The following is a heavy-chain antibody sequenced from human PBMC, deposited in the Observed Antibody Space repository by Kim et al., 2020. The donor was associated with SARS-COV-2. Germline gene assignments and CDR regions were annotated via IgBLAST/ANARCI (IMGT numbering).Heavy chain of an antibody. D-gene: IGHD1-26*01. CDR2: INPNSGGT. CDR3: ARERSEVSGSYSYGMDV. V-gene: IGHV1-2*04. CDR1: GYTFIGYY. J-gene: IGHJ6*02. Sequence: ASVKVSCKASGYTFIGYYMHWVRQAPGQGLEWMGWINPNSGGTNYAQKFQGWVTMTRDTSISTAYMELSRLRCDDTAVYYCARERSEVSGSYSYGMDVWGQGTTFTVSS.